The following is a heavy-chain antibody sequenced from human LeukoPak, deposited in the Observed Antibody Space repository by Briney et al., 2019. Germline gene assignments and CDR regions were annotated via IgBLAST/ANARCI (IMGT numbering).Heavy chain of an antibody. CDR2: INPNSGGT. D-gene: IGHD1-26*01. CDR1: GYTFTSYY. J-gene: IGHJ3*02. V-gene: IGHV1-2*02. CDR3: ARGLVGATSGAFDI. Sequence: ASVKVSCKASGYTFTSYYMHWVRQAPGQGLEWMGWINPNSGGTNYAQKFQGRVTMTRDTSISTAYMELSRLRSDDTAVYYCARGLVGATSGAFDIWGQGTMVTVSS.